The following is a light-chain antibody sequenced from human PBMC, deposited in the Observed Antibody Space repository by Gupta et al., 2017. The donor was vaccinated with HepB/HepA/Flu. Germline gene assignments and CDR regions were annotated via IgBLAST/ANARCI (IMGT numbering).Light chain of an antibody. V-gene: IGLV2-11*01. CDR3: CSYAGSYTFV. CDR2: VLN. CDR1: SSDVGNYNY. Sequence: QSALTQPPSVSGSPGQSVTISCTGTSSDVGNYNYVSWYQQHPGKAPKVMIYVLNKRPSGVPDRFSGSKSGNTASLTISGLQAEDEADYFCCSYAGSYTFVFGTGTKVSVL. J-gene: IGLJ1*01.